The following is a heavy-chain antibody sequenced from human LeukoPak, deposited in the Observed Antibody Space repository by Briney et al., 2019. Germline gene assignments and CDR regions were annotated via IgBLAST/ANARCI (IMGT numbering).Heavy chain of an antibody. V-gene: IGHV3-21*01. J-gene: IGHJ4*02. CDR1: GHTFKRYS. D-gene: IGHD6-6*01. CDR3: ARGGSKYSSDY. Sequence: GGSLRLSCAASGHTFKRYSMKWVRQAPGKGLEWVSSISSSSSYIYYANSVKGRFTIYRDNAKNALYLQMNSLRAEDTAVYYCARGGSKYSSDYWGQGTLVTVSS. CDR2: ISSSSSYI.